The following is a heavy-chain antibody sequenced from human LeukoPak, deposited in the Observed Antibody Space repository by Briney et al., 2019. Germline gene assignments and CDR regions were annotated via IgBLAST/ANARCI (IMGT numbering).Heavy chain of an antibody. CDR1: RGSISSYY. D-gene: IGHD2-2*01. Sequence: SETLSLTCTVSRGSISSYYWNWIRQSPRRGLEWIGYMFHSGSPNYNPSLKSRVAISIDTSKNQFSLKLSSVTAADTAVYYCARGSRYCSTTSCSSFGYWGQGTLVTVSS. J-gene: IGHJ4*02. CDR3: ARGSRYCSTTSCSSFGY. CDR2: MFHSGSP. V-gene: IGHV4-59*01.